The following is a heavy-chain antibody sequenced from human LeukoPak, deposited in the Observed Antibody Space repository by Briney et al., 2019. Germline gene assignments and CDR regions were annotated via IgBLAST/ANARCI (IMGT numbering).Heavy chain of an antibody. Sequence: TSSETLSLTCTVSGVSISSYLWRWIRQPPGKGPEWIAFIYRSGSANYNPHLKRRVTISVDTSKNEFCLKLSSVTTADTAVYYCARAGVSSGYYYLNYRGQGTLVTVSS. CDR3: ARAGVSSGYYYLNY. D-gene: IGHD3-22*01. V-gene: IGHV4-59*01. CDR1: GVSISSYL. J-gene: IGHJ4*02. CDR2: IYRSGSA.